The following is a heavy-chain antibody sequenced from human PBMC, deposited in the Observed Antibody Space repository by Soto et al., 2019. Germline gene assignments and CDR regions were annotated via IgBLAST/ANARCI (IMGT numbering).Heavy chain of an antibody. J-gene: IGHJ6*02. D-gene: IGHD6-13*01. V-gene: IGHV3-7*03. CDR2: IKQDGSEK. CDR1: GFTFSSYW. Sequence: PGGSLRLSCEASGFTFSSYWMSWVRQAPGKGLEWVANIKQDGSEKYYVDSVKGRFTISRDNAKNSLYLQMNSLRAEDTAVYYCARDQQQQLVRNYYYYYGMDVWGQGTTVTVS. CDR3: ARDQQQQLVRNYYYYYGMDV.